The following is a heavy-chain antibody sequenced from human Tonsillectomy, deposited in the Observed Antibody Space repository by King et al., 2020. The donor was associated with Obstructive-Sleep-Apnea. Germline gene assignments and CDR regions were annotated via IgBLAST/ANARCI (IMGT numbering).Heavy chain of an antibody. J-gene: IGHJ6*02. Sequence: VQLVQSGGGVVQPGRSLRLSCAASGFTFSSYAMHWVRQAPGKGLEWGAVISYEGSNKYYADSVKGRFTISRDNSKNTLYLQMNSLRAEDTAVYYCARDRGGSWDYYYYGMDVWGQGTTVTVSS. D-gene: IGHD1-26*01. V-gene: IGHV3-30-3*01. CDR1: GFTFSSYA. CDR2: ISYEGSNK. CDR3: ARDRGGSWDYYYYGMDV.